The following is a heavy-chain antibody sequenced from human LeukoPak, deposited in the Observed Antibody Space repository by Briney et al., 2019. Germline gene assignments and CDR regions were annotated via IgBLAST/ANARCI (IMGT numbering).Heavy chain of an antibody. Sequence: SETLSLTCTVTGGSISGYYWSWIRQPPGKGLEWIGFIYYSGTTNYNPSLKSRVTVSIDTSKNQFSLMLSSVTAADTAVYYCARMTSYSSGGYFDYWGQGTLVTVSS. J-gene: IGHJ4*02. D-gene: IGHD6-19*01. CDR1: GGSISGYY. V-gene: IGHV4-59*01. CDR3: ARMTSYSSGGYFDY. CDR2: IYYSGTT.